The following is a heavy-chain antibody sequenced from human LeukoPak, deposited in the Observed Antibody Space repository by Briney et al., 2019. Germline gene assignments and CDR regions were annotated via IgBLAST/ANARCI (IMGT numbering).Heavy chain of an antibody. V-gene: IGHV4-59*01. CDR3: ARDTGTVVDY. CDR1: GGSISTYY. CDR2: IYYSGST. J-gene: IGHJ4*02. Sequence: SETLSLTCTVSGGSISTYYWSWIRQPPGKGLEWIGYIYYSGSTNYNPSHKSRVTTSVDTSKNQFSLKLSSVTAADTAVYYCARDTGTVVDYWGQGTLVTVSS. D-gene: IGHD4-23*01.